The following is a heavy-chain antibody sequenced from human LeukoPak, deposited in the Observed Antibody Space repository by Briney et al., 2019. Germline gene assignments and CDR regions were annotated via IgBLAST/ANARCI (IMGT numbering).Heavy chain of an antibody. J-gene: IGHJ4*02. CDR1: GFTFSRYA. CDR3: AKVEEYSGSYSGY. CDR2: ISSSGGST. Sequence: GGSLRLSCATSGFTFSRYAMSWVRQAPGKGLEWVSAISSSGGSTYYADSVKGRFTISGDNSKNTLYLQMNSVRAEDTAVYYCAKVEEYSGSYSGYWGQGTLVTVSS. V-gene: IGHV3-23*01. D-gene: IGHD1-26*01.